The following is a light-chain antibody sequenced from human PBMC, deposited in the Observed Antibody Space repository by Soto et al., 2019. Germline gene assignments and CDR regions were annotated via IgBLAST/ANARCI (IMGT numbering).Light chain of an antibody. Sequence: DIQTTQSPSSLSASVGDRFTITCRASQSISSYLNWYQQKPGKDPKLLIYAASSLQSGVTSRFSGSGSGTDFTLTIRSMQTEDFATYYCQQSYSTPITFGQGTRLEIK. CDR2: AAS. CDR3: QQSYSTPIT. J-gene: IGKJ5*01. CDR1: QSISSY. V-gene: IGKV1-39*01.